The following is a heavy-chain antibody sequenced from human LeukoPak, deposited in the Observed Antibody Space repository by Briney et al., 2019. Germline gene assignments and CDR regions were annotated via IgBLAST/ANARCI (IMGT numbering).Heavy chain of an antibody. CDR2: IGWNGDGI. CDR1: GFSFDDYA. CDR3: VKLTSAGFVDY. D-gene: IGHD6-13*01. V-gene: IGHV3-9*01. J-gene: IGHJ4*02. Sequence: QPGRSLRLSCTASGFSFDDYAMHWVRQAPGKGLQWVSGIGWNGDGIVYADSVKGRFTISRDNAKNSLYLQMNSLGVEDTALYYCVKLTSAGFVDYWGRGTLVTVSS.